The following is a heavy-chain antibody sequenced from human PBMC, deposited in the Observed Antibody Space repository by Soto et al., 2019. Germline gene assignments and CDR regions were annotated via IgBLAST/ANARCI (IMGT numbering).Heavy chain of an antibody. D-gene: IGHD5-18*01. V-gene: IGHV4-59*01. CDR2: IYNSGST. CDR1: CGSISSYY. Sequence: SETLSLTCTVSCGSISSYYWSWIRQPPGQGLEWIGYIYNSGSTNYNPSLKSRVTISVDTSKNQFSLKLRSVSAADTAVYYCARTVDTTTDYYYYGMQVWGQGTTSIVSS. CDR3: ARTVDTTTDYYYYGMQV. J-gene: IGHJ6*01.